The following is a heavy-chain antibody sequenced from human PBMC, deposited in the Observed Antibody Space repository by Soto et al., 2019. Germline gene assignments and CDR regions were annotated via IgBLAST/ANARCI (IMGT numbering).Heavy chain of an antibody. J-gene: IGHJ4*02. D-gene: IGHD3-10*01. CDR1: GGSISSSTYS. Sequence: QLQLQESGPGLVKPSETLSLTCTVSGGSISSSTYSWAWIRQPPGKGLEWIGSIFSGGATYFNPSLGSRLTISVDTSKNHFSLSLSSVTAVETAVYFCARRGTPGSFDYWVQGTLVTVSS. CDR2: IFSGGAT. V-gene: IGHV4-39*02. CDR3: ARRGTPGSFDY.